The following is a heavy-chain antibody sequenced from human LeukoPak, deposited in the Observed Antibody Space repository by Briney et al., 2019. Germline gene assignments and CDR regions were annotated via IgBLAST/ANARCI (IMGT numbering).Heavy chain of an antibody. D-gene: IGHD6-13*01. CDR1: GFTFSDST. Sequence: PGGSLRLSCEASGFTFSDSTMSWVRQASGRGLEWVSLISASGGNSYYADSVKGRFTVSRDSSKNTLHLKMNSVSGEDTAVYYCARGRYGTSWDFDYWGQGALVTVSS. CDR3: ARGRYGTSWDFDY. V-gene: IGHV3-23*01. J-gene: IGHJ4*02. CDR2: ISASGGNS.